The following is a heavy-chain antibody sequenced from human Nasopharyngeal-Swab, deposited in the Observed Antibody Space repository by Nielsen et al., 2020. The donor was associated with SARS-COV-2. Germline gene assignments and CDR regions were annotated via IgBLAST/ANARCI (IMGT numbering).Heavy chain of an antibody. CDR3: AKESLRREMATMSAHDY. D-gene: IGHD5-24*01. Sequence: GGSLRLSCEASGFTVSSNYMSWVRQAPGKGLEWVSVIYSDGSTSYADSVKGRFTISRDKSKNTLYLQMNSLRAEDTAVYYCAKESLRREMATMSAHDYWGQGTLVTVSS. J-gene: IGHJ4*02. V-gene: IGHV3-53*01. CDR2: IYSDGST. CDR1: GFTVSSNY.